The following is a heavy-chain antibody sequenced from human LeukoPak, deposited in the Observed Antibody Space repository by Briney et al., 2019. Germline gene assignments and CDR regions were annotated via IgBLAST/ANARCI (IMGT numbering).Heavy chain of an antibody. CDR1: GFTFSSYG. CDR3: ARGVTGSGWYRAFDI. Sequence: GGSLRLSCAASGFTFSSYGMHWVRQAPGKGLEWVAVIWYDGSNKYYADSVKGRFTISRDNSKNTLYLQMNSLRAEDTAVYYCARGVTGSGWYRAFDIWGQGTMVTVSS. J-gene: IGHJ3*02. D-gene: IGHD6-19*01. V-gene: IGHV3-33*08. CDR2: IWYDGSNK.